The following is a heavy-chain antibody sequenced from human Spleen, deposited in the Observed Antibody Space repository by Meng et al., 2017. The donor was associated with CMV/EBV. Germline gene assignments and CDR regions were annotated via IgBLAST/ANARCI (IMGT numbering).Heavy chain of an antibody. V-gene: IGHV3-7*01. J-gene: IGHJ4*02. CDR2: MSPDGSEI. CDR1: GFTFNTYW. Sequence: GESLKISCAVSGFTFNTYWMTWVRQAPGTGLEWVASMSPDGSEIYYVDSVKGRFSISRDNSKNSLFLHMNSLRGEDTAIYYCARRWGEDYWGQGTLVTVSS. D-gene: IGHD3-10*01. CDR3: ARRWGEDY.